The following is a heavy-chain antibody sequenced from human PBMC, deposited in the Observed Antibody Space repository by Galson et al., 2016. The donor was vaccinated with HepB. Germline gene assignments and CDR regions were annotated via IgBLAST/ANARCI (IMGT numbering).Heavy chain of an antibody. CDR2: INPNSGGT. D-gene: IGHD3-22*01. CDR3: ASDINRIPHGDSSGYYSGYYYYGMDV. Sequence: SVKVSCKASGYTFTGYYMHWVRQAPGQGLEWMGWINPNSGGTNYAQKFQGWVTMTRDTSISTAYMELSRLRSDDTAVYYCASDINRIPHGDSSGYYSGYYYYGMDVWGQGTTVTVSS. CDR1: GYTFTGYY. V-gene: IGHV1-2*04. J-gene: IGHJ6*02.